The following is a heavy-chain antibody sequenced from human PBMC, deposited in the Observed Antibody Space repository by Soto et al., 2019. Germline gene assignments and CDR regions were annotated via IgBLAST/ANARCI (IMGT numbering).Heavy chain of an antibody. CDR3: AKDLIGEDGDREGGYYGMDV. CDR1: GFTFSSYG. J-gene: IGHJ6*02. D-gene: IGHD4-17*01. V-gene: IGHV3-30*18. Sequence: GGSLRLSCAASGFTFSSYGMHWVRQAPGKGLEWVAVISYDGSNKYYADSVKGRFTISRDNSKNTLYLQMNSLRAEDTAVYYCAKDLIGEDGDREGGYYGMDVWGQGTTVTVSS. CDR2: ISYDGSNK.